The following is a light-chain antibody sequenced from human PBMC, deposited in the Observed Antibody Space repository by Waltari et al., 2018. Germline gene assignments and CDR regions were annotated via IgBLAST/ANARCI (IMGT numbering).Light chain of an antibody. J-gene: IGLJ1*01. CDR2: ETN. CDR1: TGPVPLDHY. Sequence: QAVVTMEPSLTVSPVGTVTLTWSCSTGPVPLDHYPYWFQQKPGQPPKTLIYETNNRFVWTPGRFSGSLLGGKAALTLSGAQPEDEAEYYCLLSFGATRSYVFGTGTLLTVL. CDR3: LLSFGATRSYV. V-gene: IGLV7-46*01.